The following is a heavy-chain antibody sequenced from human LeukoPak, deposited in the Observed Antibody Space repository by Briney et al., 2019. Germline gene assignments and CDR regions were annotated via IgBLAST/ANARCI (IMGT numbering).Heavy chain of an antibody. Sequence: EASVKVSCKASGGTFSSYAISWVRQAPGQGLEWMGGIIPIFGTANYAQKFQGRVAITADESTSTAYMELSSLRSEDTAVYYCASGTVASMDIWGQGTMVTVSS. V-gene: IGHV1-69*13. J-gene: IGHJ3*02. CDR1: GGTFSSYA. CDR2: IIPIFGTA. CDR3: ASGTVASMDI. D-gene: IGHD5-12*01.